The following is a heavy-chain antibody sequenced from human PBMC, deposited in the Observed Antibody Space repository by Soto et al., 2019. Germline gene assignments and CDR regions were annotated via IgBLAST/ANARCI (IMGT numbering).Heavy chain of an antibody. D-gene: IGHD2-15*01. J-gene: IGHJ4*02. CDR1: GDSLTNNHW. CDR3: VRDSRTGCSSINCYMH. V-gene: IGHV4-4*02. Sequence: QLQLRESGPGLVQPSGTLSLTCDVSGDSLTNNHWWSWVRPAPGKGLEWIGEIWHTGRTNYNPSLKSRVAISIDKSKNQFSLKLSSVTAADKAVYYCVRDSRTGCSSINCYMHWGQGTLVTVSS. CDR2: IWHTGRT.